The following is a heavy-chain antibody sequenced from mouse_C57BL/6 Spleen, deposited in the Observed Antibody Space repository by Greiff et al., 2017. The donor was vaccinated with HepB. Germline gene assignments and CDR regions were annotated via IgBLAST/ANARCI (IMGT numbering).Heavy chain of an antibody. J-gene: IGHJ4*01. Sequence: EVQLQQSGPELVKPGASVKISCKASGYTFTDYYMNWVKQSHGKSLEWIGDINPNNGGTSYNQKFKGKATLTVDKSSSTAYMELRSLTSEDSAVYYCARLYYYGSRRAMDYWGQGTSVTVSS. CDR1: GYTFTDYY. V-gene: IGHV1-26*01. CDR3: ARLYYYGSRRAMDY. CDR2: INPNNGGT. D-gene: IGHD1-1*01.